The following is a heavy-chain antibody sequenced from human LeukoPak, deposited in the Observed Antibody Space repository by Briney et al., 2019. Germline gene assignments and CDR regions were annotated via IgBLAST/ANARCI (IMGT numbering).Heavy chain of an antibody. CDR2: ISGSSGNT. CDR3: AKDPPYYYDSSGYGGGAFDI. CDR1: GFTFSSYS. Sequence: GGSLRLSCAASGFTFSSYSMSWVRQAPGKGLEWVSAISGSSGNTYYADSVKGRFTISRDNSKNTLYVQMNSLRAEDTAVYYCAKDPPYYYDSSGYGGGAFDIWGQGTMVTVSS. V-gene: IGHV3-23*01. J-gene: IGHJ3*02. D-gene: IGHD3-22*01.